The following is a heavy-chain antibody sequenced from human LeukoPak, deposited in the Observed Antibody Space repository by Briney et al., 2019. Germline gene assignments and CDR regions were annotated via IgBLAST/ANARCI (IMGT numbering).Heavy chain of an antibody. V-gene: IGHV3-30*04. J-gene: IGHJ3*02. Sequence: GGSLRLSCAASGFTFSSYAMHWVRQAPGKGLEWVAVISYDGSNKYYADSVKGRFTISRDNSKNTLYLQMNSLRAEDTAVYYCAKAGYGGNSAFDIWGQGTMVTVSS. D-gene: IGHD4-23*01. CDR2: ISYDGSNK. CDR3: AKAGYGGNSAFDI. CDR1: GFTFSSYA.